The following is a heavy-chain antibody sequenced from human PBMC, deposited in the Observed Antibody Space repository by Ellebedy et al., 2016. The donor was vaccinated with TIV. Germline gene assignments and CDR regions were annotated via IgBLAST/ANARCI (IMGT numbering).Heavy chain of an antibody. CDR3: ARVGWSGVSFDHQTKYYFDY. V-gene: IGHV4-61*01. J-gene: IGHJ4*02. CDR1: GGSIRSAYHY. D-gene: IGHD3-3*01. CDR2: IYYSGST. Sequence: SETLSLTCIVSGGSIRSAYHYWSWIRQPPGKGLDWIGYIYYSGSTHYNPSLKSRVTISLDTSKNQFSLKLSSVTAADTAVYYCARVGWSGVSFDHQTKYYFDYWGQGTLVTVSS.